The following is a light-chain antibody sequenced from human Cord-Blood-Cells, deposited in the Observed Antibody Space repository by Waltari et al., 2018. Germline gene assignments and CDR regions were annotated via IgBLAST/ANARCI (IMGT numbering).Light chain of an antibody. CDR2: DVS. CDR1: SSDVGGYNY. V-gene: IGLV2-14*01. Sequence: QSALTQPASVSGSPGQSITISCTGTSSDVGGYNYVSCYQQHPGKAPKLMIYDVSKRPSWVSNRFSGSKSGNTASLTISGLQAEDEADYYCSSYTSSSTYVFGTGTKVTVL. CDR3: SSYTSSSTYV. J-gene: IGLJ1*01.